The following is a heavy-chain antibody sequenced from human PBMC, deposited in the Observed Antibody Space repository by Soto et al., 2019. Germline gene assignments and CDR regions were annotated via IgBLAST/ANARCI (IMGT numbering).Heavy chain of an antibody. Sequence: PSETLSLTCAVYGGSLSNYYWSWIRQPAGKGLEWIGRIFPSGSTNYNPSLKSRVTMSVDTSKNQFSLAFSFVTAADTAVYYCARGSLAIDYWGQGTQVTVSS. V-gene: IGHV4-59*10. CDR3: ARGSLAIDY. CDR2: IFPSGST. D-gene: IGHD3-16*02. J-gene: IGHJ4*02. CDR1: GGSLSNYY.